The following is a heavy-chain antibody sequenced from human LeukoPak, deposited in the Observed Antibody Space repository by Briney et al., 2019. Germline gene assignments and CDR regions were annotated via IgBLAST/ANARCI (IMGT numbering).Heavy chain of an antibody. CDR3: VREGRYGDYEGY. V-gene: IGHV4-4*07. D-gene: IGHD4-17*01. CDR1: GGSISSYY. J-gene: IGHJ4*02. CDR2: IYTSGST. Sequence: SETLSLTCTVSGGSISSYYWSWIRQPAGKGLEWIGRIYTSGSTNYNPSLKSRVTMSVDTSKNQFSLKLSSVTVADTAVYYCVREGRYGDYEGYWGQGTLVTVSS.